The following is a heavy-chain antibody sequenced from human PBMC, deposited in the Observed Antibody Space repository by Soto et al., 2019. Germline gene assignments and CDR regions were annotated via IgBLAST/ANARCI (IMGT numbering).Heavy chain of an antibody. CDR3: ERGRIAAASTQAGIGFDP. D-gene: IGHD6-13*01. V-gene: IGHV4-34*01. CDR2: INHSGST. Sequence: PSETLSLTCAVYGGTFSGYYWSWIRQPPGKGLEWIGEINHSGSTNYKPSLKSRVTISVDTSKNQLSLKLSCLSAADTAVYYWERGRIAAASTQAGIGFDPWGQGTLDTVSS. CDR1: GGTFSGYY. J-gene: IGHJ5*02.